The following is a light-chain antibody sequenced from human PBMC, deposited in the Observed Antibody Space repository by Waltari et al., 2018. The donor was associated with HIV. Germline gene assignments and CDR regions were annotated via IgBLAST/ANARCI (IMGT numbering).Light chain of an antibody. CDR3: QQRSNWPYT. CDR2: DAS. V-gene: IGKV3-11*01. Sequence: ETVLTQSPATLSLSPGEKATLSCRASQSVSSYIARYQQKPGQAPRLLIYDASNRAAGIPARFSGSGSGTDFTLTISSLEPEDFAVYYCQQRSNWPYTFGQGTRVEIK. J-gene: IGKJ2*01. CDR1: QSVSSY.